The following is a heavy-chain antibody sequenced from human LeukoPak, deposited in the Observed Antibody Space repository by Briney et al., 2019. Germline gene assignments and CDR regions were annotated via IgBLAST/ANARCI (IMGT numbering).Heavy chain of an antibody. J-gene: IGHJ4*02. Sequence: SETLSLTCNVSGASINSYRWNWIRQPPGKGLEWIGYISYDGKTNYNPSLKSRLTLSVDTSKNQFSLNLNSVTAADTARYYCTKGYYEPSDCWGQGTLVTATS. V-gene: IGHV4-59*01. D-gene: IGHD3-22*01. CDR1: GASINSYR. CDR2: ISYDGKT. CDR3: TKGYYEPSDC.